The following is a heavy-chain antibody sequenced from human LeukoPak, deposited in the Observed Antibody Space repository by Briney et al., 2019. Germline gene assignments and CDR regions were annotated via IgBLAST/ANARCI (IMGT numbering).Heavy chain of an antibody. V-gene: IGHV3-30*02. Sequence: DSMKGRFTVSRDNSKNTLYLQMNSLRAKDTAVYYCAKDGGQRWLQFYNVDYWGQGTLVTVSS. D-gene: IGHD5-24*01. J-gene: IGHJ4*02. CDR3: AKDGGQRWLQFYNVDY.